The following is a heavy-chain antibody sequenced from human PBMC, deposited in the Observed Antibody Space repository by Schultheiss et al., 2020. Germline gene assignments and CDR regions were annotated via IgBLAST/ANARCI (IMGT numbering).Heavy chain of an antibody. Sequence: SETLSLTCTVSGGSISSGGYYWSWIRQPPGKGLEWIGYIYYSGSTYYNPSLKSRVTISVDTSKNQFSLKLSSVTAADTAVYYCARRRSTVTTTYYYYYYGMDVWGQGTTVTVSS. D-gene: IGHD4-17*01. J-gene: IGHJ6*02. CDR3: ARRRSTVTTTYYYYYYGMDV. CDR2: IYYSGST. CDR1: GGSISSGGYY. V-gene: IGHV4-31*03.